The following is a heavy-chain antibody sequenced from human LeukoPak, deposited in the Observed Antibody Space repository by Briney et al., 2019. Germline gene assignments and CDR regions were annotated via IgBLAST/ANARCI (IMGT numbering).Heavy chain of an antibody. Sequence: GESLKISCKGSGYSFTSYWIGWVRQMPGKGLEWMGIIYPGDSDTRYSPSFQGQVTISADKSISTAYLQWSSLKASDTAMYYCARQNGYCSSTSCFEDWFDPWGQGTLVTVSS. D-gene: IGHD2-2*01. CDR1: GYSFTSYW. J-gene: IGHJ5*02. V-gene: IGHV5-51*01. CDR3: ARQNGYCSSTSCFEDWFDP. CDR2: IYPGDSDT.